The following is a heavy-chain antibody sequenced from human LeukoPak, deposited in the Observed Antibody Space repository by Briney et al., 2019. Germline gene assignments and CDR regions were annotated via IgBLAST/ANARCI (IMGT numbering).Heavy chain of an antibody. D-gene: IGHD3-22*01. J-gene: IGHJ3*02. V-gene: IGHV3-30-3*01. Sequence: PGRSLRLSCAASGFTFSSYAMHWVRQAPGKGLEWVAVISYDGSNKYYADSVKGRFTISRDNSKNTLYLQMNSLRAEDTAVYYCARVRYYDRSGHKGGVLDISGQGTMVTVSS. CDR1: GFTFSSYA. CDR3: ARVRYYDRSGHKGGVLDI. CDR2: ISYDGSNK.